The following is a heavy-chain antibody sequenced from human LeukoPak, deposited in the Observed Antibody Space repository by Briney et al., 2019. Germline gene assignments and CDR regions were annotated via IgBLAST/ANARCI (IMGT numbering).Heavy chain of an antibody. CDR3: ARADLVVVAVTTHQDYYYGMDV. D-gene: IGHD2-15*01. Sequence: GASVKVSCKPSGYTFTSYAISWLRQAPGQGLEWMGWINPNSGGTNYAQKFQGWVTMTRDTSISTAYMELSRLRSDDTAVYYCARADLVVVAVTTHQDYYYGMDVWGQGTTVTVSS. V-gene: IGHV1-2*04. CDR1: GYTFTSYA. J-gene: IGHJ6*02. CDR2: INPNSGGT.